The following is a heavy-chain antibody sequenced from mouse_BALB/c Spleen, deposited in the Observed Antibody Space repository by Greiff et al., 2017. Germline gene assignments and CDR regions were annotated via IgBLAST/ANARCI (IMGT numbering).Heavy chain of an antibody. CDR1: GDSITSCY. Sequence: EVQLQQSGPSLVKPSQTLSLTCSVTGDSITSCYWNWIRKFPGNKLEYMGYISYSGSTYYNPSLKSRISITRDTSKNQYYLQLNSVTTEDTATYYCARGYDYDGYFDYWGQGTTLTVSS. V-gene: IGHV3-8*02. CDR3: ARGYDYDGYFDY. D-gene: IGHD2-4*01. CDR2: ISYSGST. J-gene: IGHJ2*01.